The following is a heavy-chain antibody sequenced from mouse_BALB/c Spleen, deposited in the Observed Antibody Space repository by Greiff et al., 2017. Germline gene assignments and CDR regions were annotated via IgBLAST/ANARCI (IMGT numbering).Heavy chain of an antibody. CDR3: ARHEALYYDYDGYAMDY. Sequence: EVQLVESGGGLVKPGGSLKLSCAASGFAFSSYDMSWVRQTPEKRLEWVAYISSGGGSTYYPDNVKGRFTISRDNAKNTLYLQMSSLKSEDTAMYYCARHEALYYDYDGYAMDYWGQGTSVTVSS. D-gene: IGHD2-4*01. CDR1: GFAFSSYD. V-gene: IGHV5-12-1*01. CDR2: ISSGGGST. J-gene: IGHJ4*01.